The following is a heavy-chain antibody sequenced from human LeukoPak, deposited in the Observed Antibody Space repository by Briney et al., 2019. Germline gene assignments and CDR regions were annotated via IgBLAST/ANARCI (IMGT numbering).Heavy chain of an antibody. CDR2: IRGGGAGA. J-gene: IGHJ3*02. CDR3: AKASYSYGNDAFDI. D-gene: IGHD5-18*01. V-gene: IGHV3-23*01. CDR1: GFTFSNFA. Sequence: PGGSLRLSCAASGFTFSNFAMSWVRQVPEKGLEWVLTIRGGGAGAHYADSVKGRFTISRDNSKNTLYVEMNSLRAEDTAVYFCAKASYSYGNDAFDIWGQGTKVTVSS.